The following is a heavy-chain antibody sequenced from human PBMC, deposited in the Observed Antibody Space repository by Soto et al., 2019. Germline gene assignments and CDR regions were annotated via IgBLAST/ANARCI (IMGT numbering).Heavy chain of an antibody. CDR3: ARSGSGSGWL. CDR1: VGSVSSGRYY. J-gene: IGHJ4*02. V-gene: IGHV4-61*01. D-gene: IGHD6-19*01. Sequence: PSETLSLTCTVSVGSVSSGRYYWIWIRHPPGKGLEWIGYIYYSGSTKYNPSLKSRVTISVDTSKNQFSLKLSSMTAADTAVYYCARSGSGSGWLGGQGTLVTVSS. CDR2: IYYSGST.